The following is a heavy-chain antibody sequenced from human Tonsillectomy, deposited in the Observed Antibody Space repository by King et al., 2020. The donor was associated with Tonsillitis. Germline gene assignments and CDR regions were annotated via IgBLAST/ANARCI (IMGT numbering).Heavy chain of an antibody. J-gene: IGHJ4*02. D-gene: IGHD1-26*01. CDR2: IYYSGST. CDR3: ARASQTHEATYFDY. Sequence: QLQESGPGLVKPSETLSLTCTVSGGSISSYYWSWIRQPPGKGLEWIGYIYYSGSTNYNPSLKSRVTISVDTSKNQFSLKLSSVTAADTAVYFCARASQTHEATYFDYWGQGTLVTVSS. V-gene: IGHV4-59*01. CDR1: GGSISSYY.